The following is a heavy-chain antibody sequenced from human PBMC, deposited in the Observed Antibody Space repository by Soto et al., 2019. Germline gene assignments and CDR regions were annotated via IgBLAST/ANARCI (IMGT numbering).Heavy chain of an antibody. Sequence: ASVKVSCKASGYTFTGYYMHWVRQAPGQGLEWMGWINPNSGGTNYAQKFQGWVTMTRDTSISTAYMELSRLRSDDTAVYYCARAGPSIAAAGTPYYYMDVWAKGTTVTVSS. CDR2: INPNSGGT. J-gene: IGHJ6*03. D-gene: IGHD6-13*01. CDR1: GYTFTGYY. V-gene: IGHV1-2*04. CDR3: ARAGPSIAAAGTPYYYMDV.